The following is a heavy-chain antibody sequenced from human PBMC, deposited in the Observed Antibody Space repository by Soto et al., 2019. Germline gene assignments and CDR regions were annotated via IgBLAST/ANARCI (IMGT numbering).Heavy chain of an antibody. Sequence: QVQLVQSGAEVKKPGSSVKVSCKASGGTFSSYAISWVRQAPGQGLDWMGGIIPIVDIANYAQKFQGRVTITATEPKSTAYMALRSLRPEDTALSYCARDLRASSGYYDPDYDYCLDVWGQGTTVTVSS. D-gene: IGHD3-22*01. V-gene: IGHV1-69*12. CDR3: ARDLRASSGYYDPDYDYCLDV. J-gene: IGHJ6*02. CDR2: IIPIVDIA. CDR1: GGTFSSYA.